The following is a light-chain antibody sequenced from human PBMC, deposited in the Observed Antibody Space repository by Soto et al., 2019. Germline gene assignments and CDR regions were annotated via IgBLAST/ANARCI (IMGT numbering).Light chain of an antibody. CDR3: TPYGSSFRYT. CDR1: QSVNGNY. J-gene: IGKJ2*01. V-gene: IGKV3-20*01. Sequence: EIVLTQSPGTLSLSPGERATLSCRASQSVNGNYLTWYQQKPGQAPRLLIYGASSRATGIPDRFSGSGSGTGFTLTISRLEAEDFAVYYCTPYGSSFRYTFGQGTKLEIK. CDR2: GAS.